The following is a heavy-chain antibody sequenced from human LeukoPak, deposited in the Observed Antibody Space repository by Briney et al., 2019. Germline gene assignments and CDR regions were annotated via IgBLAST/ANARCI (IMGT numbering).Heavy chain of an antibody. CDR1: GFTFSGYS. Sequence: PGGPLRLSCAASGFTFSGYSRKWVRQAPGRGRGGGSAISGSGASTFYADSVKGRFTISRDNSKHTLYLQMSSLRAEDTAVYYCASPRDISTDYFDYWGQGTLVTVSS. V-gene: IGHV3-23*01. D-gene: IGHD2/OR15-2a*01. CDR2: ISGSGAST. J-gene: IGHJ4*02. CDR3: ASPRDISTDYFDY.